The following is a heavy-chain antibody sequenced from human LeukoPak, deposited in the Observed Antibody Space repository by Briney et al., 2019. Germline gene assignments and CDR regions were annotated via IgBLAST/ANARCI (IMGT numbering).Heavy chain of an antibody. D-gene: IGHD4-17*01. CDR1: GGTFSSYA. J-gene: IGHJ4*02. CDR3: ARSYDATAKPYYFDY. CDR2: IIPIFGTA. V-gene: IGHV1-69*13. Sequence: SVKVSCKASGGTFSSYAISWVRQAPGQGLEWMGGIIPIFGTANYAQKFQGRVTITADESTSTDYMELSSLRSEDTAVYYCARSYDATAKPYYFDYWGQGTLVTVSS.